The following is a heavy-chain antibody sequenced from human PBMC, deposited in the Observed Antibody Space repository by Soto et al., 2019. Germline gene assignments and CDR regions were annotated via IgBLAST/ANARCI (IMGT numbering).Heavy chain of an antibody. J-gene: IGHJ4*02. D-gene: IGHD4-17*01. V-gene: IGHV3-9*01. Sequence: EVQLVESGGGLVQPGRSLRLSCAASGFTFDDYAMHWVRQAPGKGLEWVSGISWNSGSIGYADSVKGRFTIYRDNAKNSLYLQMNSLRAEDTALYYCAKSPSYYGDFDYWGQGTLVTVSS. CDR2: ISWNSGSI. CDR3: AKSPSYYGDFDY. CDR1: GFTFDDYA.